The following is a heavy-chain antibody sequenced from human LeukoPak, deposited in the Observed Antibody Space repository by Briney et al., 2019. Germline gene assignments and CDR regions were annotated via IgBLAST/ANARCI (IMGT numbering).Heavy chain of an antibody. D-gene: IGHD3-22*01. CDR3: ASTGYYDSSGYYDARYYYYYGMDV. V-gene: IGHV4-59*08. CDR1: GGSISSYY. Sequence: PSETLSLACTVSGGSISSYYWSWIRQPPGKGLEWIGYIYYSGSTNYNPSLKSRVTISVDTSKNQFSLKLSSVTAADTAVYYCASTGYYDSSGYYDARYYYYYGMDVWGQGTTVTVSS. CDR2: IYYSGST. J-gene: IGHJ6*02.